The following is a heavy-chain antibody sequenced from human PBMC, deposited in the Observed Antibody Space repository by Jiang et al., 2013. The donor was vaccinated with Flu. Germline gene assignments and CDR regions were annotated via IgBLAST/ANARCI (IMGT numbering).Heavy chain of an antibody. J-gene: IGHJ6*02. D-gene: IGHD3-3*01. Sequence: GAEVKKPGASVKVSCKASGYTFTSYGISWVRQAPGQGLEWMGWISAYNGNTNYAQKLQGRVTMTTDTSTSTAYMELRSLRSDDTAVYYCARDHYDFWSGLASYYYGMDVWGQGTTVTVSS. CDR3: ARDHYDFWSGLASYYYGMDV. V-gene: IGHV1-18*04. CDR2: ISAYNGNT. CDR1: GYTFTSYG.